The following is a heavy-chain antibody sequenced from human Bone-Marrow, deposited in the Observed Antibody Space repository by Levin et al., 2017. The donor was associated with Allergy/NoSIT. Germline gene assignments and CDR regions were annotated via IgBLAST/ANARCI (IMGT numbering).Heavy chain of an antibody. J-gene: IGHJ4*02. CDR2: INGDGSHA. Sequence: GESLKISCAASGFTFSNSWLHWVHQRPGQGLVWVSHINGDGSHATYADSVKGRFTISRDNAKNMVYLQMNSLRAEDTGVYYCARDFYYTMDYWGQGILVTVSS. V-gene: IGHV3-74*03. CDR1: GFTFSNSW. CDR3: ARDFYYTMDY. D-gene: IGHD3-10*01.